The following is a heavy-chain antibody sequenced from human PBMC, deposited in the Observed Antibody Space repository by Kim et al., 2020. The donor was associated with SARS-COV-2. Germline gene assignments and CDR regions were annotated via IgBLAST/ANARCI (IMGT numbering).Heavy chain of an antibody. CDR3: VKDVVATVY. CDR2: ISWNSGTI. Sequence: GGSLRLSCEASGFTSGDYAMHWVRQAPGKGLEWVSGISWNSGTIGYGDSVRGRFTISRDNAKNSLYLHMHSLRTEDTALYYCVKDVVATVYWGQGILVTVSS. CDR1: GFTSGDYA. V-gene: IGHV3-9*02. J-gene: IGHJ4*02. D-gene: IGHD2-15*01.